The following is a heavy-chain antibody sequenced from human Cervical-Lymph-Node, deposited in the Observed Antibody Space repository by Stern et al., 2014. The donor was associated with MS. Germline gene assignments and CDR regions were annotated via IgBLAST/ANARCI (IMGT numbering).Heavy chain of an antibody. V-gene: IGHV3-30*03. Sequence: VQLLESGGAVVQTGRSLRIHCAASGFTFRSYGMHLVRKAPGKGLGWVTVISYDGNHKYYAASVKGRFTISRDNSKNTLHLQMNSVTPDDTAIYYCARDYEDTSMLFDHWGQGTLVTVSS. CDR2: ISYDGNHK. CDR1: GFTFRSYG. J-gene: IGHJ4*02. CDR3: ARDYEDTSMLFDH. D-gene: IGHD2-8*01.